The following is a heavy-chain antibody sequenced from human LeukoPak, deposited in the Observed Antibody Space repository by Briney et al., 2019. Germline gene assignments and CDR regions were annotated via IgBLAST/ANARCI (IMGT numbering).Heavy chain of an antibody. D-gene: IGHD2-2*02. J-gene: IGHJ6*02. CDR1: GGSFSGYY. CDR2: INHSGST. CDR3: ARAPGYCSSTSCYTRNYYYGMDV. Sequence: PSETLSLTCAVYGGSFSGYYWSWIRQPPGKGLEWIGEINHSGSTNYNPSLKSRVTISVDTSKNQFSLKLSSVTAADTAVYYCARAPGYCSSTSCYTRNYYYGMDVWGQGTTVTVSS. V-gene: IGHV4-34*01.